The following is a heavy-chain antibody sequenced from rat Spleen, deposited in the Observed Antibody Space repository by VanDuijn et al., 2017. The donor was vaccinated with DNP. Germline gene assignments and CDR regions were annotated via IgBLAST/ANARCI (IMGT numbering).Heavy chain of an antibody. CDR2: ISYDGGST. CDR1: GLTFSVYY. D-gene: IGHD4-3*01. CDR3: IRWNSGHFDY. V-gene: IGHV5-22*01. J-gene: IGHJ2*01. Sequence: EVQLVASGGALVQSGRSLKLLFAASGLTFSVYYMGWVRQAQTKGLECVEYISYDGGSTYYGDTVKGRFTISRDNAKSTLYLQMNSPRSDDMATYYCIRWNSGHFDYWGQGVMVTVSS.